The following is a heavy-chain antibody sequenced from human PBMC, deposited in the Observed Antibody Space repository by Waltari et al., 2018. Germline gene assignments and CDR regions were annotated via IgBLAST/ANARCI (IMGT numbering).Heavy chain of an antibody. D-gene: IGHD6-13*01. V-gene: IGHV3-15*01. CDR1: GFTFSNAW. CDR2: IKSKTDGGTT. CDR3: TTARIAAAGTIDY. J-gene: IGHJ4*02. Sequence: EVQLVESGGGLVQHGGSLRLSCAASGFTFSNAWMSWVRQAPGKGLEWVCRIKSKTDGGTTDYAAPVKGRFTISRDDSKNTLYLQMNSLKTEDTAVYYCTTARIAAAGTIDYWGQGTLVTVSS.